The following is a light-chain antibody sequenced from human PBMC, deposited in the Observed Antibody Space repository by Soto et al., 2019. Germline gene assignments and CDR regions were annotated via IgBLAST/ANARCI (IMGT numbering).Light chain of an antibody. CDR1: QSVSTY. CDR2: GAS. Sequence: EIVMTQSPATLSVSPGERATLSCRASQSVSTYLAWYQQKPGQAPRLLIYGASTRATGIPARISGSGSGTEFTLTISSRQSEDFAVYYCQKYNNWPLTFGGGTKVEIK. J-gene: IGKJ4*01. V-gene: IGKV3-15*01. CDR3: QKYNNWPLT.